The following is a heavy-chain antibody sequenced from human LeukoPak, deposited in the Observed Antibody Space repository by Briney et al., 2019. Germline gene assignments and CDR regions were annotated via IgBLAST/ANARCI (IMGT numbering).Heavy chain of an antibody. V-gene: IGHV3-74*01. J-gene: IGHJ4*02. CDR2: VNGDGNSR. CDR3: VRLNKVTPFDY. D-gene: IGHD4-17*01. CDR1: GFTFSYHW. Sequence: GGSLRLSCAASGFTFSYHWIHWVRQAPGKGLVWVSRVNGDGNSRDYADSVKGRFTISRDNAKNTVYLQMDSLRADDTAVYYCVRLNKVTPFDYWGQGTLVTVSS.